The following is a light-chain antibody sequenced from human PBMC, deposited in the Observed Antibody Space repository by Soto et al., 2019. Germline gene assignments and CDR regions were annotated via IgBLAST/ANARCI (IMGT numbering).Light chain of an antibody. CDR2: GAS. CDR1: QTSTT. J-gene: IGKJ1*01. CDR3: QQYGSSGT. V-gene: IGKV3-20*01. Sequence: EIVLTQSPGTLSLSPGERATLSCRASQTSTTLAWYQRQPGQAPRLLIYGASNRATGIPDRFSGRGSGTDFTLTISRLEPEDVAVYYCQQYGSSGTFGQGTKV.